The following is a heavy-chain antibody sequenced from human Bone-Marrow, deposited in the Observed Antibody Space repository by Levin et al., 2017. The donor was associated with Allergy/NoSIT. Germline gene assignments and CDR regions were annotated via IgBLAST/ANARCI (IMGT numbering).Heavy chain of an antibody. CDR1: GGSFSGYY. Sequence: ASETLSLTCAVYGGSFSGYYWSWIRQPPGKGLEWIGEINHSGSTNYNPSLKSRVTISVDTSKNQFSLKLSSVTAADTAVYYCARVSRRVPAAMRGGWFDPWGQGTLVTVSS. J-gene: IGHJ5*02. CDR2: INHSGST. V-gene: IGHV4-34*01. D-gene: IGHD2-2*01. CDR3: ARVSRRVPAAMRGGWFDP.